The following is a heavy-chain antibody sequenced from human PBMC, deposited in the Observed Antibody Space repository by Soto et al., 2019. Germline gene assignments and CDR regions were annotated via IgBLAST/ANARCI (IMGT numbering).Heavy chain of an antibody. D-gene: IGHD3-3*01. Sequence: QVQLVESGGGVVQPGRSLRLSCAASGFTFSSYGMHWVRQAPGKGLAWVAVIWYDGSNKYYADSVKGRVTISRDNSKNTLYLQMNSLRAEDTAVYYCARGYTIFGVVIYYYYGMDVWGQGTTVTVSS. J-gene: IGHJ6*02. V-gene: IGHV3-33*01. CDR2: IWYDGSNK. CDR1: GFTFSSYG. CDR3: ARGYTIFGVVIYYYYGMDV.